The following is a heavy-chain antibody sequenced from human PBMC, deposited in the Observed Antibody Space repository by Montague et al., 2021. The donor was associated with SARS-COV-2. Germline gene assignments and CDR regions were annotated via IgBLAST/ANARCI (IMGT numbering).Heavy chain of an antibody. CDR2: IYYSGST. CDR3: ARGSGWMGNAFDI. V-gene: IGHV4-59*01. Sequence: SETLSLTCTVSGGSISSYYWSWIRQPPGKGLEWIGYIYYSGSTNYNPSLRSRVTISVDTSKNQFSLKLSSVTAADTAVYYCARGSGWMGNAFDIWGQGTMVTVSS. D-gene: IGHD6-19*01. J-gene: IGHJ3*02. CDR1: GGSISSYY.